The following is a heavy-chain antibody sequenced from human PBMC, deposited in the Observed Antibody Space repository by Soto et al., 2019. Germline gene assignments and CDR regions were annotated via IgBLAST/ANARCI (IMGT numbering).Heavy chain of an antibody. CDR3: ARDAFSPLRIAVAGTADY. J-gene: IGHJ4*02. CDR2: IKQDGSEK. D-gene: IGHD6-19*01. CDR1: GFTFSSYW. Sequence: GGSLRLSCAASGFTFSSYWMSWVRQAPGKGLEWVANIKQDGSEKYYVDSVKGRFTISRDNAKNSLYLQMNSLRAEDTAVYYCARDAFSPLRIAVAGTADYWGQGTLVTVSS. V-gene: IGHV3-7*01.